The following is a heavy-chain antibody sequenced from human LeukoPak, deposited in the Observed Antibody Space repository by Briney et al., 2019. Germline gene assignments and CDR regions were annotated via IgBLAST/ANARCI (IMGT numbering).Heavy chain of an antibody. J-gene: IGHJ3*02. CDR2: INHSGST. D-gene: IGHD1-26*01. CDR1: GGSFGGYY. CDR3: ARGRIVGAATAFDI. V-gene: IGHV4-34*01. Sequence: SETLSLTCAVYGGSFGGYYWSWIRQPPGKGLEWIGEINHSGSTNYNPSLKSRVTISVDTSKNQFSLKLSSVTAADTAVYYCARGRIVGAATAFDIWGQGTMVTVSS.